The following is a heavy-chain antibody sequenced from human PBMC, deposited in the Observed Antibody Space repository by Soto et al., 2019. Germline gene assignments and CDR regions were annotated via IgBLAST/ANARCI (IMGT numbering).Heavy chain of an antibody. D-gene: IGHD3-22*01. Sequence: SETLSLTCTVSGGSIVSSTHYWGWIRQPPGKELEWIGSIYYTGSTNYNPSLKSRVTIFVDTSKNQFSLKLSSVTAADTAVYYCVRQDSRRYHLNWFDPWGQGALVTVSS. CDR1: GGSIVSSTHY. CDR3: VRQDSRRYHLNWFDP. V-gene: IGHV4-39*01. CDR2: IYYTGST. J-gene: IGHJ5*02.